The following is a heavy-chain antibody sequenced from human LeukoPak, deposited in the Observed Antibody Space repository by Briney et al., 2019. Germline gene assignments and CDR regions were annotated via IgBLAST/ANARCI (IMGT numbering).Heavy chain of an antibody. V-gene: IGHV1-46*01. CDR2: INPSGGST. Sequence: ASVKVSCKASGYTFTSYYMHWVRQAPGQGLEWMGIINPSGGSTSYAQKFQGRVTMTRDTSISTAYMELSRLRSDDTAVYYCARDGAVVYFGGGYNWFDPWGQGTLVTVSS. D-gene: IGHD3-10*01. J-gene: IGHJ5*02. CDR3: ARDGAVVYFGGGYNWFDP. CDR1: GYTFTSYY.